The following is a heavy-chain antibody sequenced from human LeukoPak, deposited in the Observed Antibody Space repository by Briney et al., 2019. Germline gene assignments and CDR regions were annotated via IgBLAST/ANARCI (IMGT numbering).Heavy chain of an antibody. CDR1: GYTFTSYD. J-gene: IGHJ4*02. V-gene: IGHV1-8*03. CDR2: MNPNSGNT. CDR3: ARWADYYDSSGYYFFWFDY. D-gene: IGHD3-22*01. Sequence: ASVKVSCKASGYTFTSYDINWVRQATGQGLEWMGWMNPNSGNTGYAQKFQGRVTITRSTSISTAYMELSSLRSEDTAVYYCARWADYYDSSGYYFFWFDYWGQGTLVTVSS.